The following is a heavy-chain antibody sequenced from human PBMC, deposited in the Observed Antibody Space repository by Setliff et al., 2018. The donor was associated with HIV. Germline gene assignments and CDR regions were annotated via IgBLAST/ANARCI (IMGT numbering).Heavy chain of an antibody. CDR3: ARVFVLPDIVVVLDAFDI. CDR1: GGTFNSYA. V-gene: IGHV1-69*13. D-gene: IGHD2-21*01. J-gene: IGHJ3*02. CDR2: IIPVFGTA. Sequence: SVKVSCKASGGTFNSYAINWVRQAPGQGLEWMGGIIPVFGTANYAQNFQGRVTITADESTSTAYMELSSLRSDDTAEYYCARVFVLPDIVVVLDAFDIWGQGTMVTVSS.